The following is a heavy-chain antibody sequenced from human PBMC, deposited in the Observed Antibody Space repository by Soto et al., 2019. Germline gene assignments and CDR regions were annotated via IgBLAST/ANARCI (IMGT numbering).Heavy chain of an antibody. V-gene: IGHV3-30*02. CDR3: ANGYSSSLSPPYYYYGMDV. Sequence: DSVKGRFTISRDNSKNTLYLQMNSLRAEDTAVSYCANGYSSSLSPPYYYYGMDVWGQGTTVTVSS. J-gene: IGHJ6*02. D-gene: IGHD6-13*01.